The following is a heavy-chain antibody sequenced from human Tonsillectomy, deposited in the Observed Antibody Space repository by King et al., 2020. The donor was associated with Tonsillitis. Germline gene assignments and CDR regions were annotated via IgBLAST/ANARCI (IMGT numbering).Heavy chain of an antibody. V-gene: IGHV3-30*18. CDR2: ISYDGSNK. Sequence: VQLVESGGGVVQPGRSLRLSCAASGFTFNSYDIHWVRQAPGKGLEWVAVISYDGSNKYYADSVKGRFTISRDNSKNTLYLQMNSLRAEDTAVYYCANDLYFYDSSGYLDYWGQGTLVTVSS. CDR3: ANDLYFYDSSGYLDY. D-gene: IGHD3-22*01. CDR1: GFTFNSYD. J-gene: IGHJ4*02.